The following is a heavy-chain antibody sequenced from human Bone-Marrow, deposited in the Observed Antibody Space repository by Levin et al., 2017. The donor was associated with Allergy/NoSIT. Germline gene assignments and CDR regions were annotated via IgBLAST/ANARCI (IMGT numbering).Heavy chain of an antibody. V-gene: IGHV4-59*01. Sequence: RSQTLSLTCTVSGGSISSYYWSWIRQPPGKGLEWIGYIYYSGSTNYNPSLKSRVTISVDTSKNQFSLKLSSVTAADTAVYYCASIAVAGTGLGNWFDPWGQGTLVTVSS. D-gene: IGHD6-19*01. CDR3: ASIAVAGTGLGNWFDP. CDR2: IYYSGST. CDR1: GGSISSYY. J-gene: IGHJ5*02.